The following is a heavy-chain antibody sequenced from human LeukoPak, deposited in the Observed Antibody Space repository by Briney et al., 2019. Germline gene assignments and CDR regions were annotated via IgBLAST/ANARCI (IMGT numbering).Heavy chain of an antibody. Sequence: PGGSLTLSCAASGFRFSDYNMNWVRQVPGKGLEWVSYIQSVSVTIYYLDSVKGRFTISRDNAKNSLFLQMNSLRVEDTAVYYCLTIVETDIDAFDIWGQGTKVTVSS. CDR1: GFRFSDYN. D-gene: IGHD2-21*01. V-gene: IGHV3-48*04. CDR3: LTIVETDIDAFDI. CDR2: IQSVSVTI. J-gene: IGHJ3*02.